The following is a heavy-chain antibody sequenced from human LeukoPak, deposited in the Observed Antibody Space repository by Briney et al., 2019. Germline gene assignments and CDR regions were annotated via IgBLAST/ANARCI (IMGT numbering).Heavy chain of an antibody. V-gene: IGHV4-4*07. J-gene: IGHJ4*02. Sequence: MTSETLSPTRPVSGGPISSYYWGWIRQPAREGLEWVWRIYTSGSTNYNPSLKSRVTMSVDTSKDQYSLKLSSVTAADTAVFYCARENSGSYREFDYWGQGTLVTVSS. CDR2: IYTSGST. CDR1: GGPISSYY. CDR3: ARENSGSYREFDY. D-gene: IGHD1-26*01.